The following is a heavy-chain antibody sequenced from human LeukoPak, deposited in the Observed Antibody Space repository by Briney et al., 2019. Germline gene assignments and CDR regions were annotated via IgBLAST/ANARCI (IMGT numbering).Heavy chain of an antibody. Sequence: SETLSLTCTVSGGSISSGGYYWSWIRQHPGKGLEWIGYIYYSGSTYYNPSLKSRVTMSVDTSKNQFSLKLSSVTAADTAVYYCARENPVWSGLYYYYGMDVWGQGTTVTVSS. J-gene: IGHJ6*02. D-gene: IGHD3-3*01. CDR3: ARENPVWSGLYYYYGMDV. CDR1: GGSISSGGYY. CDR2: IYYSGST. V-gene: IGHV4-31*03.